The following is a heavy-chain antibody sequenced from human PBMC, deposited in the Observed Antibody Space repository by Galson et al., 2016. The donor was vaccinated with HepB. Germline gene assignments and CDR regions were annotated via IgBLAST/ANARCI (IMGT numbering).Heavy chain of an antibody. CDR2: ITGPGTHT. V-gene: IGHV3-23*01. D-gene: IGHD3-10*01. J-gene: IGHJ4*02. CDR3: AKEVVGSGSYYHALDN. CDR1: GFSFPSYA. Sequence: SLRLSCAASGFSFPSYAMSWVRQAPGRGLEWVPAITGPGTHTYYANSVRGRFTISRDSSKNTLFLEMNSLSAEDTALYYCAKEVVGSGSYYHALDNWGQGTLVTVSS.